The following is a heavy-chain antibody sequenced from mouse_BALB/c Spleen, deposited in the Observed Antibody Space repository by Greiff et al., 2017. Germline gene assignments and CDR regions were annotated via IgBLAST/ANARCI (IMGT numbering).Heavy chain of an antibody. Sequence: EVKLMESGGGLVKPGGSLKLSCAASGFTFSSYAMSWVRQTPEKRLEWVATISSGGSYTYYPDSVKGRFTISRDNAKNTLYLQMSSLRSEDTAMYYCARLLYDYDGYFDYWAKAPLSQSPQ. CDR2: ISSGGSYT. J-gene: IGHJ2*01. CDR1: GFTFSSYA. CDR3: ARLLYDYDGYFDY. V-gene: IGHV5-9-3*01. D-gene: IGHD2-4*01.